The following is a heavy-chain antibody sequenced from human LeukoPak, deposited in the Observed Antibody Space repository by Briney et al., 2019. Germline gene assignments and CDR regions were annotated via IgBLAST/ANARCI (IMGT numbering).Heavy chain of an antibody. D-gene: IGHD2/OR15-2a*01. CDR3: ARVFYLYHPPLGY. Sequence: GGSLRLSCAASGFTFSSYAMHWVRLAPGKGLEWVAVISYDGSNKYYADSVKGRFTISRDNSKNTLYLQMNSLRAEDTAVYYCARVFYLYHPPLGYWDHGTLVTVSS. CDR1: GFTFSSYA. J-gene: IGHJ4*01. V-gene: IGHV3-30-3*01. CDR2: ISYDGSNK.